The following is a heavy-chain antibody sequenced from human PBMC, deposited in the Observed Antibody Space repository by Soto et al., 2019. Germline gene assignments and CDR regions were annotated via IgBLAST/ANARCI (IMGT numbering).Heavy chain of an antibody. CDR1: TFTFSNAW. V-gene: IGHV3-15*01. CDR3: TSGRSTFGLDS. J-gene: IGHJ4*02. Sequence: GGALRLSCVVSTFTFSNAWMTWVRQAPGRGLEWIGRIKSVTDGGTRDYAAPVKGRFAISRDDSKNTLYLQMNSLKTEDTAVYYCTSGRSTFGLDSWGQGTLVTVSS. D-gene: IGHD3-16*01. CDR2: IKSVTDGGTR.